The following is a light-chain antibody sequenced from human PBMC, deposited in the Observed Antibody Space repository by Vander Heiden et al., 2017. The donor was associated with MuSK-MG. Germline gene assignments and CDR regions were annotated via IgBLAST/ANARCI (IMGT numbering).Light chain of an antibody. CDR3: VLYMGSGIWV. V-gene: IGLV8-61*01. Sequence: QTVVTQEPSFSVSPGGTVTLTCGLSYGSVSTSYYPSWYQQTPGQAPRTLNYSTSTRSSGVPDRFSGSILGNKAALTITGAQADDESDYYCVLYMGSGIWVFGGGTKLTVL. J-gene: IGLJ3*02. CDR1: YGSVSTSYY. CDR2: STS.